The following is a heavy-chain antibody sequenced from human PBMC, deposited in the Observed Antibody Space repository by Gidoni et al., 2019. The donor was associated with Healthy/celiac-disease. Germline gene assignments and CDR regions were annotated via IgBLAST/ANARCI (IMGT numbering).Heavy chain of an antibody. V-gene: IGHV4-39*01. CDR2: IYYSGST. J-gene: IGHJ4*02. CDR1: GGSISSSSYY. D-gene: IGHD2-15*01. CDR3: ASQREYGLLFDY. Sequence: QLQLQESGPGLVTPSETLSLTCTVSGGSISSSSYYWGWIRQPPGKGLEWIGSIYYSGSTYYNPSLKSRVTISVDTSKNQFSLKLSSVTAADTAVYYCASQREYGLLFDYWGQGTLVTVSS.